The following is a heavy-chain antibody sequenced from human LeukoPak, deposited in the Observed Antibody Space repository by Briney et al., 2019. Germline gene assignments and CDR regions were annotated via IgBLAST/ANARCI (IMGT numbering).Heavy chain of an antibody. Sequence: GGSLRLSCAASGFTVSSNYMSWVRQAPGKGLEWVSAISGSGGSTYYADSVKGRFTISRDNSKNTLYLQMNSLRAEDTAVYYCAKGDCSSTSCHHDYWGQGTLVTVSS. J-gene: IGHJ4*02. CDR1: GFTVSSNY. CDR3: AKGDCSSTSCHHDY. V-gene: IGHV3-23*01. D-gene: IGHD2-2*01. CDR2: ISGSGGST.